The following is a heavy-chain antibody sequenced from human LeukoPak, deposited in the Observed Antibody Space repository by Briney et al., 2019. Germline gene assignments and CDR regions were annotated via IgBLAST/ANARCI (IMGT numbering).Heavy chain of an antibody. Sequence: ASVKVSCTASGYTFTGYYMHWVRQAPGQGLEWMGWINPNSGGTNYAQKFQGRVTMTRDTSISTAYMELSRLRSDDTAVYYCARGRRGRWFDNWFDPWGQGTLVTVSS. CDR2: INPNSGGT. V-gene: IGHV1-2*02. D-gene: IGHD3-10*01. J-gene: IGHJ5*02. CDR1: GYTFTGYY. CDR3: ARGRRGRWFDNWFDP.